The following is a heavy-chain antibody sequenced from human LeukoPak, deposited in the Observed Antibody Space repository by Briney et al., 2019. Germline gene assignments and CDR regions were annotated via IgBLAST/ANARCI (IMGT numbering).Heavy chain of an antibody. CDR3: AREDGYNSWALDY. J-gene: IGHJ4*02. V-gene: IGHV3-21*01. D-gene: IGHD5-24*01. CDR2: ISSSSSYI. CDR1: GFTFSSYS. Sequence: RTGGSLRLSCAASGFTFSSYSMKWVRQAPGKGLEWVSSISSSSSYIYYADSVKGRFTISRDNAKNSLYLQMNSLRAEDTAVYYCAREDGYNSWALDYWGQGTLVTVSS.